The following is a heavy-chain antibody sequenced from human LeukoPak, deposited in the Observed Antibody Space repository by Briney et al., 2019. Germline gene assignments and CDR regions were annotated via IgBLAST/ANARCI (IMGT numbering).Heavy chain of an antibody. Sequence: GGSLRLSCAASGFTFSSYSMNWVRQAPGKGLEWVSSISSSSSYIYYADSVKGRFTISRDNAKNSLYLQMNSLRAEDTAVYYCARDSVIGQWLVRDWYFDLWGRGTLVTVSS. V-gene: IGHV3-21*01. CDR1: GFTFSSYS. CDR2: ISSSSSYI. J-gene: IGHJ2*01. D-gene: IGHD6-19*01. CDR3: ARDSVIGQWLVRDWYFDL.